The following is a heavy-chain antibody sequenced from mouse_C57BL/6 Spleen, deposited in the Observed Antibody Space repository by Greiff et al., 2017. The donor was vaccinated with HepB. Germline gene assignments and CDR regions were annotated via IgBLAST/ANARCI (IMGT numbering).Heavy chain of an antibody. CDR1: GYAFSSSW. CDR3: AREDYDYDRWYYFDY. D-gene: IGHD2-4*01. CDR2: IYPGDGDT. J-gene: IGHJ2*01. V-gene: IGHV1-82*01. Sequence: VKLQESGPELVKPGASVKISCKASGYAFSSSWMNWVKQRPGKGLEWIGRIYPGDGDTNYNGKFKGKTTLTADKSSSTAYMQLSSLTSEDSAVYFCAREDYDYDRWYYFDYWGQGTTLTVSS.